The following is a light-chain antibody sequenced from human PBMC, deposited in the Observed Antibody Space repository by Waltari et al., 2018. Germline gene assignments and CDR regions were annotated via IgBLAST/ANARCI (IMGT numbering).Light chain of an antibody. Sequence: DIQMTQSPSSVSASVGDRVTITCRASQGIRSWLAWYQHKPGKAPKLLIYAASTLQSGVPSRFSSGGSGTDFTLTISSLQPDDFAIYYCQQTNSFPLTFGGGTKVEI. J-gene: IGKJ4*01. V-gene: IGKV1-12*01. CDR1: QGIRSW. CDR3: QQTNSFPLT. CDR2: AAS.